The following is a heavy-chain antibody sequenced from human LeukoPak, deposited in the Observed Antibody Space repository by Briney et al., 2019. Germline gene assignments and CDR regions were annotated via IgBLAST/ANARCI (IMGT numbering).Heavy chain of an antibody. V-gene: IGHV4-34*01. D-gene: IGHD3-22*01. J-gene: IGHJ4*02. CDR3: ARGTYYYDSSGYYEV. CDR2: INHSGST. Sequence: TLSLTXXXXGGSXXXXYWSWIRXPPGKGLEWIGEINHSGSTNYNPSLKSRVTISVDTSKNQFSLKLSSVTAADTAVYYCARGTYYYDSSGYYEVWGQGTLVTVSS. CDR1: GGSXXXXY.